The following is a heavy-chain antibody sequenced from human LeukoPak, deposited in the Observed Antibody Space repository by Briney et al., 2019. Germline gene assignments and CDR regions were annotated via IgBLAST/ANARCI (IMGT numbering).Heavy chain of an antibody. Sequence: QPRGSLRLSCAASGFTFSSYGMHWVRQAPGKGLEWVSAISGSGGSTYYADSVKGRFTISRDNSKNTLYLQMNSLRAEDTAVSYCAKGDDIVVVVAALDYWGQGTLVTVSS. CDR2: ISGSGGST. V-gene: IGHV3-23*01. CDR1: GFTFSSYG. J-gene: IGHJ4*02. D-gene: IGHD2-15*01. CDR3: AKGDDIVVVVAALDY.